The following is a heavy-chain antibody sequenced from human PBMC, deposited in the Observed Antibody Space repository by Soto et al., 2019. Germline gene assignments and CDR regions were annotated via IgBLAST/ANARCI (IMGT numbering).Heavy chain of an antibody. CDR1: GGSLSGKY. V-gene: IGHV4-34*01. D-gene: IGHD2-2*01. CDR3: ARGLNFVVVPAANNWFDP. Sequence: SETLSLTSAVYGGSLSGKYRSWIRQPQGKGLEWIGEINHSGSTNYNPSVKSRVTISVDTSKNQFSLKLSSVTAADTAVYYCARGLNFVVVPAANNWFDPWGQGTLVTVSS. J-gene: IGHJ5*02. CDR2: INHSGST.